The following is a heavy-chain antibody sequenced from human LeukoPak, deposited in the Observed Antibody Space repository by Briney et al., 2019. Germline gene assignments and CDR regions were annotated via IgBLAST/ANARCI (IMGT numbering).Heavy chain of an antibody. CDR3: ARSRELVAGFDY. J-gene: IGHJ4*02. CDR1: GYTFTGYY. CDR2: INPNSGGT. V-gene: IGHV1-2*02. Sequence: ASVKVSRKASGYTFTGYYMHWVRQAPGQGLEWMGWINPNSGGTIYAQKFQGRVTMTRATSISTAYMELSRLRSDDTAVYYCARSRELVAGFDYWGQGTLVTVSS. D-gene: IGHD2-8*02.